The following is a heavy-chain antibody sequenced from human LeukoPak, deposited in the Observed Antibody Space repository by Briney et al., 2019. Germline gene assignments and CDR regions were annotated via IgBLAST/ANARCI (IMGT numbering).Heavy chain of an antibody. J-gene: IGHJ4*02. Sequence: PSGTLSLTCAVYGGSLSGHYWSWIRQSPGKGLEWIGEINHSGSTNYNASLKSRVTISVDTSKNQFSLKLSPVTAADTAVYYCAQYYYDSSGYYYVGYFDFWGQGTLVTVSP. D-gene: IGHD3-22*01. V-gene: IGHV4-34*01. CDR3: AQYYYDSSGYYYVGYFDF. CDR1: GGSLSGHY. CDR2: INHSGST.